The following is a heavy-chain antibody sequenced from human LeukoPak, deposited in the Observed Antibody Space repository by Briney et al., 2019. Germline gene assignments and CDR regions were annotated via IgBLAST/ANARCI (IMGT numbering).Heavy chain of an antibody. CDR2: IYTSGST. J-gene: IGHJ5*02. Sequence: SETLSLTCTVSGGSISSYYWSWIRQPAGMGLEWIGRIYTSGSTNYNPSLKSRVTMSVDTSKNQFSLKLSSVTAADTAVYYCARDQGSLAIAAGNWFDPWGQGTLVTVSS. CDR1: GGSISSYY. CDR3: ARDQGSLAIAAGNWFDP. D-gene: IGHD6-13*01. V-gene: IGHV4-4*07.